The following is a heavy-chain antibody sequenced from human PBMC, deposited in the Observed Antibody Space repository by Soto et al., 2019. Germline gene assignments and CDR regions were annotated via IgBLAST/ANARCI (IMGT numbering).Heavy chain of an antibody. J-gene: IGHJ4*02. CDR1: GFTFSSYA. CDR3: AKEGRHTYGLDY. Sequence: EVQLVESGGGLVHPGGSLRLSFAASGFTFSSYAMSWVRQASGMGLEWVSFISGSGTITYNAGSVKGRFILSRDNSRNTLYLQMNSLRAEDTAVYSCAKEGRHTYGLDYWGQGALVSVSS. CDR2: ISGSGTIT. D-gene: IGHD5-18*01. V-gene: IGHV3-23*04.